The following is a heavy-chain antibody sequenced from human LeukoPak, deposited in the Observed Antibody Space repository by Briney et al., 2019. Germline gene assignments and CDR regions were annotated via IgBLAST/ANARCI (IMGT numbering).Heavy chain of an antibody. Sequence: SETLSLTCPVSGGSISSYYWSWIRQPPGKGLEWIGYIYYSGSTNYNPSLKSRVTISVDTSKNQFSLKLSSVTAADTAVYYCARFDPPSYSRMDAFDIWGQGTMVTVSS. CDR2: IYYSGST. CDR1: GGSISSYY. CDR3: ARFDPPSYSRMDAFDI. J-gene: IGHJ3*02. V-gene: IGHV4-59*01. D-gene: IGHD6-13*01.